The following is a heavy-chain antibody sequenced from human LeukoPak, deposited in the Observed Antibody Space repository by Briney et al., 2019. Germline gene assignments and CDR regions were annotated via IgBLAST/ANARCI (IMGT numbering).Heavy chain of an antibody. Sequence: GGSLRLSCAASGFTFSDYYMSWIRQAPGKGLEWVANIKQDGSEKYYVDSVKGRFTISRDNAKNSLYLQMNSLRAEDTAVYYCAREHSSSDVWGQGTLVTVSS. J-gene: IGHJ4*02. CDR1: GFTFSDYY. V-gene: IGHV3-7*01. D-gene: IGHD6-6*01. CDR2: IKQDGSEK. CDR3: AREHSSSDV.